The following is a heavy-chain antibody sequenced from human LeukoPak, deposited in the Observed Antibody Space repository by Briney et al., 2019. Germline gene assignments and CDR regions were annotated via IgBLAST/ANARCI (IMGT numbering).Heavy chain of an antibody. CDR1: GFTFSSYM. Sequence: GGSLRLSCAASGFTFSSYMMNWVRQAPGKGLEWVAVIWYDGSNKYYADSVKGRFTISRDNSKNTLYLQMNSLRAEDTAVYYCARDRSKSLDYWGQGTLVTVSS. D-gene: IGHD3-10*01. CDR2: IWYDGSNK. V-gene: IGHV3-33*08. CDR3: ARDRSKSLDY. J-gene: IGHJ4*02.